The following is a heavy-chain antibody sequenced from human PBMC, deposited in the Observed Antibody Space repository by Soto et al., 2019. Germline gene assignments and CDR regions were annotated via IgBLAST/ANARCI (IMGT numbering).Heavy chain of an antibody. CDR3: ATTGPY. CDR1: GFTFSSYG. CDR2: IWFDGSNK. J-gene: IGHJ4*02. Sequence: SLRVSCAASGFTFSSYGMHWVRQAPGKGLEGVAVIWFDGSNKFYADSVKGRFTISRDNSKNTVSLQMNSLRDEDSAAYYCATTGPYWGQGTLVTVSS. V-gene: IGHV3-33*01.